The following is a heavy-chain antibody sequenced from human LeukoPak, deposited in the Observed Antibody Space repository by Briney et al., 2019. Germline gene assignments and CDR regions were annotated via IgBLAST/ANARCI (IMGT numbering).Heavy chain of an antibody. CDR2: IYYSGST. CDR3: TRDVPRSAGYPDN. CDR1: GGSISSSSYY. Sequence: SETLSLTCTVSGGSISSSSYYWGWIRQPPGKGLEWIGSIYYSGSTYYNPSLKSRVTISVDTSKNQFSLKLSSVTAADTAVYYCTRDVPRSAGYPDNWGQGTLVTVSS. V-gene: IGHV4-39*07. D-gene: IGHD2-15*01. J-gene: IGHJ4*02.